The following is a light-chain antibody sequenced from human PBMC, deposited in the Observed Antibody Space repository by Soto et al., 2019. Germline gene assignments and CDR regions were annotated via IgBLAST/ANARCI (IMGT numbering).Light chain of an antibody. CDR2: DAS. Sequence: DIQMTQSPSTLSASVGDRVTITCRASQSISGWLAWYQQTPGKAPKLLIYDASSLESGVPSRFSGIGYGTEFTLSISSLQPDDFATYYCQQYNGYSLFGQGTKVDIK. CDR1: QSISGW. V-gene: IGKV1-5*01. CDR3: QQYNGYSL. J-gene: IGKJ1*01.